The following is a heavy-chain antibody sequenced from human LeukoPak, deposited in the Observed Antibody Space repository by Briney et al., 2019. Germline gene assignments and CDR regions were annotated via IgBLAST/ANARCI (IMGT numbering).Heavy chain of an antibody. V-gene: IGHV4-38-2*02. CDR3: ARAMSIAARRQTNFDY. J-gene: IGHJ4*02. Sequence: PSETLSLTCTVSGYSISTGYYWDWIRQPPGKGLEWIGTFYHGGSTYYNPSLKSRVTISVDTSKNQFSLNLTSVTAADTAVYYCARAMSIAARRQTNFDYWGQGTLVTVSS. D-gene: IGHD6-6*01. CDR2: FYHGGST. CDR1: GYSISTGYY.